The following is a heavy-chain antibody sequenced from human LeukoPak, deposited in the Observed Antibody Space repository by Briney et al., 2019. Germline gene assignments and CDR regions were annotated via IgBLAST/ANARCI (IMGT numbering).Heavy chain of an antibody. CDR3: ARSRDGYIHGLEY. Sequence: GGSLRLSCAASGFAFGSYAMSWVRQTPGKGPEWVANIWYAESYKYYGDNNKHYADSVKGRFTISRDDSKNTLYLQMNSLRAEDTAIYYCARSRDGYIHGLEYWGRGTLVIVS. J-gene: IGHJ4*02. V-gene: IGHV3-33*08. D-gene: IGHD5-24*01. CDR1: GFAFGSYA. CDR2: IWYAESYK.